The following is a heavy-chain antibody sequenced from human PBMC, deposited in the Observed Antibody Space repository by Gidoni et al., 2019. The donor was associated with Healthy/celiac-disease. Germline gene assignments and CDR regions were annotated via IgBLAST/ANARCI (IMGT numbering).Heavy chain of an antibody. CDR3: AKVSGEWEPTGAFDI. J-gene: IGHJ3*02. D-gene: IGHD1-26*01. CDR2: ISGSGGST. V-gene: IGHV3-23*01. Sequence: EVQLLESGGGLVQPGGSLRLSCAASGFPFCSYALSWVRQAPGKGLEWGSAISGSGGSTYYADSVKGRFTISRDNSKNTLYLQMNSLRAEDTAVYYCAKVSGEWEPTGAFDIWGQGTMVTVSS. CDR1: GFPFCSYA.